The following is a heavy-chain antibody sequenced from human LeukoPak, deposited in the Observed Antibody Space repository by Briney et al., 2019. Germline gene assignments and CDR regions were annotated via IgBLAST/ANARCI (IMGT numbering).Heavy chain of an antibody. Sequence: SETLSLTCTVSGGSISSYYWSWIRQPPGKGLEWIGYIYYSGSTNYDPSLKSRVTISVDTSKNQFSLKLSSVTAAGTAVYYCARVYSGYDYYYYYYMDVWGKGTTVTISS. V-gene: IGHV4-59*01. CDR1: GGSISSYY. D-gene: IGHD5-12*01. CDR2: IYYSGST. CDR3: ARVYSGYDYYYYYYMDV. J-gene: IGHJ6*03.